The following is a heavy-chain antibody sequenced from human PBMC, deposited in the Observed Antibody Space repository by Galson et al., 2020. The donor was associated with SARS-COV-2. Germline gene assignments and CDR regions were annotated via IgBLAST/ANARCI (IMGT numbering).Heavy chain of an antibody. Sequence: GASLKISCAASGFTFTLHPMHWVRQAPGKGLEWVAVSSFDGTKEYYADFVKGRFTISRDNSKSTLFLQMNGLRVDDTAVYYCVRDKLGDKRELDYWGQGTLVTVSS. CDR2: SSFDGTKE. CDR1: GFTFTLHP. V-gene: IGHV3-30*03. D-gene: IGHD3-16*01. J-gene: IGHJ4*02. CDR3: VRDKLGDKRELDY.